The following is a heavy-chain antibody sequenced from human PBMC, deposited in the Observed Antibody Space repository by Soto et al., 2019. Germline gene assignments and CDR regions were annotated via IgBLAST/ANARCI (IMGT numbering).Heavy chain of an antibody. CDR3: ARDRNYFDY. V-gene: IGHV3-53*01. CDR1: GFSVYDNQ. CDR2: MYGGGRT. Sequence: HPVGSLRLSCEASGFSVYDNQMSWVRQAPGKGLEWVSIMYGGGRTYYSDSVRGRFTISRDNSKNTLYLQMNSLRAGDTAVYYCARDRNYFDYWGQGTPVTVS. J-gene: IGHJ4*02.